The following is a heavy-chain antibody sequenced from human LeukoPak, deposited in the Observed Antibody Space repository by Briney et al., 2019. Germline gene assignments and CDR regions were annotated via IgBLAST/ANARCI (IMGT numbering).Heavy chain of an antibody. J-gene: IGHJ3*02. D-gene: IGHD3-10*01. CDR3: ARGAYGSGWEAFDI. CDR2: INPNSGGT. V-gene: IGHV1-2*02. Sequence: ASVKVSCKASGYTFTTYYMHWVRQAPGQGLEWMGWINPNSGGTNYEQNFQGRVTMTRDTSISTAYMELSRLRSDDTAVYYCARGAYGSGWEAFDIWGQGTMVTVSS. CDR1: GYTFTTYY.